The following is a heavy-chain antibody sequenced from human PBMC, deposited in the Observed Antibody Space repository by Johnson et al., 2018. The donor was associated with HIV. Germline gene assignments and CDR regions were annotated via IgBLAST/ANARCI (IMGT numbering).Heavy chain of an antibody. J-gene: IGHJ3*02. V-gene: IGHV3-49*04. D-gene: IGHD6-6*01. CDR1: GFPFGDYA. CDR2: IRSKTYGGTT. Sequence: MQLVESGGGVVQPGRSLRLPCTASGFPFGDYAISWVRQAPGKGLEWVGFIRSKTYGGTTEYAASVKGRFTISRDDSKSIAYLQMNSLKTEDTAVYYCTRDLHWGAARCAFDIWGQGTMVTVSS. CDR3: TRDLHWGAARCAFDI.